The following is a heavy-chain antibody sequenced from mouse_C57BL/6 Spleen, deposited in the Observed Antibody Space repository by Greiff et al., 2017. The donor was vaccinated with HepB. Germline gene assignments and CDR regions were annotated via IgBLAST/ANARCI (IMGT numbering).Heavy chain of an antibody. CDR2: IDPSESYT. CDR1: GYTFTSYW. Sequence: QVQLQQPGAELVMPGASVKLSCKASGYTFTSYWMHWVKQRPGQGLEWIGEIDPSESYTNYNQKFKGKSTLKVDKTTSAAYMQLSSLTSEDSAVYYCARLGGNYGDYWGQGTTLTVSS. D-gene: IGHD2-1*01. CDR3: ARLGGNYGDY. V-gene: IGHV1-69*01. J-gene: IGHJ2*01.